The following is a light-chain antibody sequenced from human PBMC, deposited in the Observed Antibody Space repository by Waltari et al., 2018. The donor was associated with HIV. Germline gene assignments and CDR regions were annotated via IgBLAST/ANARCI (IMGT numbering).Light chain of an antibody. CDR3: AAWDGSLSVVL. CDR1: SSNIGSNH. V-gene: IGLV1-47*01. J-gene: IGLJ3*02. Sequence: QFELSQPPSASGTSGQRVTISCSGSSSNIGSNHVYWNYQAPGTATNLLIYRNNQRPSGVPGRFSGSKSGTSASLAISGLRSDDEADYYCAAWDGSLSVVLFGGGTKLTVL. CDR2: RNN.